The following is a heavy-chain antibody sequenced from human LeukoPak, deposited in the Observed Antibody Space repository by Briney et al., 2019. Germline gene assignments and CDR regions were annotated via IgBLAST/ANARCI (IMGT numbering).Heavy chain of an antibody. V-gene: IGHV5-51*01. Sequence: GESLKISCKGSGYSFTSYWIGWVRQMPGKGLEWMGIIYPGESDTRYSPSFQGQVTISADKSISTAYLQWGSLKASDTAMYYCARPWVATSATDAFDIWGQGTMVTVSS. CDR1: GYSFTSYW. CDR2: IYPGESDT. D-gene: IGHD5-12*01. CDR3: ARPWVATSATDAFDI. J-gene: IGHJ3*02.